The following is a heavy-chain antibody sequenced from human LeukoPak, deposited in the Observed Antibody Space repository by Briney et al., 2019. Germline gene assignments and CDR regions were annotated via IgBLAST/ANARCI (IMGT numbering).Heavy chain of an antibody. Sequence: ASVNVSCKASGYTFTSYAMHWVRQAPGQRLEWMGWINAGNGNTKYSQKFQGRVTITRDTSASTAYMELSSLRSEDTAVYYCARDGNRIQLWTIEVSAFDIWGQGTMVTVSS. CDR2: INAGNGNT. V-gene: IGHV1-3*01. J-gene: IGHJ3*02. CDR3: ARDGNRIQLWTIEVSAFDI. D-gene: IGHD5-18*01. CDR1: GYTFTSYA.